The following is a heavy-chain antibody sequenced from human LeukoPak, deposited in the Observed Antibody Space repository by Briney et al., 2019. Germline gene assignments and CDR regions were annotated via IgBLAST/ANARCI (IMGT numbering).Heavy chain of an antibody. V-gene: IGHV3-7*01. J-gene: IGHJ3*02. CDR3: ARDESLGDFWSGYFDAFDM. D-gene: IGHD3-3*01. CDR1: GFTFSSYW. CDR2: IKQDGSEK. Sequence: GGSLRLSCAASGFTFSSYWMSWVRQAPKKGLEWVANIKQDGSEKYYVDSVKGRFTISRDNAKNSLYLQMNSLRAEDTAVYYCARDESLGDFWSGYFDAFDMWGQGTMVTVSS.